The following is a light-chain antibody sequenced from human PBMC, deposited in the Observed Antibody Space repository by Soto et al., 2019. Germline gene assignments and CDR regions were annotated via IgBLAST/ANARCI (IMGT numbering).Light chain of an antibody. J-gene: IGKJ1*01. V-gene: IGKV1-8*01. Sequence: AIRMTQSPSSLSASTGDRVTITCRASQGISSYLAWYQQKPGKAPKLLIYAASTLQSGVPSRFSGSGSGTDFTLTISCLQSEDFATYYCRHYYSYPEFGQGTKVEIK. CDR1: QGISSY. CDR3: RHYYSYPE. CDR2: AAS.